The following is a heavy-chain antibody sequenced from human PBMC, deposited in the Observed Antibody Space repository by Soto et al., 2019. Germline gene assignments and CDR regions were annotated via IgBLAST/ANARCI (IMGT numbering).Heavy chain of an antibody. Sequence: QVQLVQAGADVKKPGASVRVSCKAAGYSFTSYDINWVRQATGQGLEWMGWMNPYSGNRGYAQKFQGRVTMTWNTSTSTAYLELSSPGSEDTAVYYCARGGFYSAYRVDAFDVWGQGTMVTVSS. CDR1: GYSFTSYD. CDR3: ARGGFYSAYRVDAFDV. V-gene: IGHV1-8*01. CDR2: MNPYSGNR. D-gene: IGHD5-12*01. J-gene: IGHJ3*01.